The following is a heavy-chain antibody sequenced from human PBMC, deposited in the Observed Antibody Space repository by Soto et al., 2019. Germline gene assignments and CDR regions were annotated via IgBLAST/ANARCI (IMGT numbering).Heavy chain of an antibody. V-gene: IGHV1-69*01. CDR3: ASGGELMTTVTPFDY. CDR1: GGTFSSYA. D-gene: IGHD4-17*01. Sequence: QVQLVQSGAEVKKPGSSVKVSCKASGGTFSSYAISWVRQAPGQGLEWMGGIIPIFGTANYAQKFQGRVTITADESRSTGYMEVSSLRSEDTGVYYCASGGELMTTVTPFDYWGQGTLVTVSS. J-gene: IGHJ4*02. CDR2: IIPIFGTA.